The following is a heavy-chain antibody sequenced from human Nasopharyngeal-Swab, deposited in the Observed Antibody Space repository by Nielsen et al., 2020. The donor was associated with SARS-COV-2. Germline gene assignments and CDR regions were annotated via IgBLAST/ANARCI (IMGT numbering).Heavy chain of an antibody. CDR1: GGSVSSGSYH. J-gene: IGHJ6*02. CDR3: ARDASNYGDYYYYYGMDV. Sequence: SETLSLTCTVSGGSVSSGSYHWSWIRQPPGKGLEWIGYIYYSGSTNYNPSLKSRVTISVDTSKNQFSLKLSSVTAADTAVYYCARDASNYGDYYYYYGMDVWGQGTTVTVSS. V-gene: IGHV4-61*01. D-gene: IGHD4-11*01. CDR2: IYYSGST.